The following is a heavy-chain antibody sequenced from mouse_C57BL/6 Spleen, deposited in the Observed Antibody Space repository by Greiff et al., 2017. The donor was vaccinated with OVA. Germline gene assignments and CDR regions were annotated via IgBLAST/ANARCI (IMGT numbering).Heavy chain of an antibody. Sequence: EVKLMESEGGLVQPGSSMKLSCTASGFTFSDYYMAWVRQVPEKGLEWVANINYDGSSTYYLDSLKSRFIISRENAKNILDLQMSSLKSEDTATYYCARDAPWDYGSSYAMDYWGQGTSVTVSS. J-gene: IGHJ4*01. CDR1: GFTFSDYY. D-gene: IGHD1-1*01. CDR2: INYDGSST. V-gene: IGHV5-16*01. CDR3: ARDAPWDYGSSYAMDY.